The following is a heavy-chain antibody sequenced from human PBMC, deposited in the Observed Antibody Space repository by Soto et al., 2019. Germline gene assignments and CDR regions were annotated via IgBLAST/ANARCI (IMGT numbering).Heavy chain of an antibody. V-gene: IGHV1-18*01. CDR2: ISAYNGNI. J-gene: IGHJ4*02. Sequence: QVQLVQSGAEVKKPGASVKVSCKASGYTFTNYGISWVRQAPGQGLEWMGWISAYNGNINYAQKFQGRVTMTTDTSTSTTDMDLRSLRSDDTAVYYCARAGGSGSYADFDYWGQGTLVTVSS. CDR1: GYTFTNYG. D-gene: IGHD3-10*01. CDR3: ARAGGSGSYADFDY.